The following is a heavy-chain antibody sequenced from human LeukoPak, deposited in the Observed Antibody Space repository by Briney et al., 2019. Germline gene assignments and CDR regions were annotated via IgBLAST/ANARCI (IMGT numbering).Heavy chain of an antibody. CDR3: ARDAGILWTSNNWFDP. Sequence: GASVKVSCKASGYTFITYGMSWVRQAPGQGLEWMGWISTYNGNTNYAQKVQGRVTMTTDTSTSIAYMELRSLRSDDTAVYYCARDAGILWTSNNWFDPWGQGTLVTVSS. CDR1: GYTFITYG. CDR2: ISTYNGNT. J-gene: IGHJ5*02. D-gene: IGHD3/OR15-3a*01. V-gene: IGHV1-18*01.